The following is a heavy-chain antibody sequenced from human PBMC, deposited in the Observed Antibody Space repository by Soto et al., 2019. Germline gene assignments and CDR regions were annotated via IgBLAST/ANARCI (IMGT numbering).Heavy chain of an antibody. CDR2: IWYDGSNK. CDR3: ARDYCSGGSCYYFDY. Sequence: GGSLRLSCAASGFTFSSYGMHWVRQAPGKGLEWVAVIWYDGSNKYYADSVKGRFTISRDNSKNTLYLQMNSLRAEDTAVYYCARDYCSGGSCYYFDYWGQGTLVTVSS. CDR1: GFTFSSYG. J-gene: IGHJ4*02. V-gene: IGHV3-33*01. D-gene: IGHD2-15*01.